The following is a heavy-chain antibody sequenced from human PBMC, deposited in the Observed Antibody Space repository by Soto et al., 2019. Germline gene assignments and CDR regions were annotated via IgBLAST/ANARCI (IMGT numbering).Heavy chain of an antibody. D-gene: IGHD2-15*01. CDR1: GFTFSSYA. CDR3: ASSRVVAATLLGYYFDY. V-gene: IGHV3-23*01. J-gene: IGHJ4*02. Sequence: GGSLRLSCAASGFTFSSYAMSWVRQAPGKGLEWVSAISGSGGSTYYADSVKGRFTIPRDNSKNTLYLQMNSLRAEDTAVYYCASSRVVAATLLGYYFDYWGQGTLVTVSS. CDR2: ISGSGGST.